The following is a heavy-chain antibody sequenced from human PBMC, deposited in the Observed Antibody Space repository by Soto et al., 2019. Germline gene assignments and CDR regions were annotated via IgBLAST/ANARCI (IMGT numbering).Heavy chain of an antibody. Sequence: QVQLQQWGAGLLKPSETLSLTCAVYGGSFSGYYWSWIRQPPGKGLEWIGEINHSGSTNYNPSLKSRITLSVDTSKIQFSLKLGSVTAADTAVYYCARRGDIVVVPAATNPYYFDYWGQGSLVTVSS. CDR2: INHSGST. D-gene: IGHD2-2*01. J-gene: IGHJ4*02. CDR3: ARRGDIVVVPAATNPYYFDY. CDR1: GGSFSGYY. V-gene: IGHV4-34*01.